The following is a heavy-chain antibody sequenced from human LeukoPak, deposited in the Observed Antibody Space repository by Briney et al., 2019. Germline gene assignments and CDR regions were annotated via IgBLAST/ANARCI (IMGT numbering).Heavy chain of an antibody. D-gene: IGHD2-15*01. CDR2: IKQDGSEE. Sequence: PGGSLRLSCAASGFTFTSFWMAWVRQDPGKGLEWGANIKQDGSEEYYVDSVKGRFTISRDNAKNSLYLQMNSLRAEDTAVYYCARDAGFCSAGSCFDYWGQGTLVTVSS. CDR1: GFTFTSFW. J-gene: IGHJ4*02. V-gene: IGHV3-7*01. CDR3: ARDAGFCSAGSCFDY.